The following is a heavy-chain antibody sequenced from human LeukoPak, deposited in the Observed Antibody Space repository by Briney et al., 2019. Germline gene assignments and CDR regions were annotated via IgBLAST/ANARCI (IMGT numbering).Heavy chain of an antibody. J-gene: IGHJ4*02. D-gene: IGHD3-3*01. CDR3: ARQYDFWSGYPDY. V-gene: IGHV4-34*01. Sequence: PSETLSLTCAVYGGSFSGYYWSWIRQPPGKGLEWIGEINHSGSTNYNPSLKSRVTISVDTSKNQFSLKLSSVTAADTAVYYCARQYDFWSGYPDYWGQGTLVTVSS. CDR2: INHSGST. CDR1: GGSFSGYY.